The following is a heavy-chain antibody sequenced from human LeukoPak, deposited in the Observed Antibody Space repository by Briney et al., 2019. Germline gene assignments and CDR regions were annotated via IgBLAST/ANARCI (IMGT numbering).Heavy chain of an antibody. Sequence: ASVKVSCKASGYTFTSYDISWVRQAPGQGLEWMGWISAYNGNTNYAQKLQGRVTMTTDTSTSTAYMELRSLRSDDTAVYYCATPGGTSYYYYGMDVWGQGTTVTVSS. CDR2: ISAYNGNT. CDR3: ATPGGTSYYYYGMDV. CDR1: GYTFTSYD. J-gene: IGHJ6*02. V-gene: IGHV1-18*01. D-gene: IGHD1-7*01.